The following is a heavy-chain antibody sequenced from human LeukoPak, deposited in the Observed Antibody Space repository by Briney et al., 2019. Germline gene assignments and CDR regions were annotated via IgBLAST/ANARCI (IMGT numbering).Heavy chain of an antibody. Sequence: SETLSLTCTVSGGSISSSSYYWGWIRQPPGKGLEWIGEINHSGSTNYNPSLKSRVTISVDTSKNQFSLKLSSVTAADTAVYYCARGLGSSSPYNWGQGTLVTVSS. CDR3: ARGLGSSSPYN. V-gene: IGHV4-39*07. CDR1: GGSISSSSYY. D-gene: IGHD6-13*01. CDR2: INHSGST. J-gene: IGHJ4*02.